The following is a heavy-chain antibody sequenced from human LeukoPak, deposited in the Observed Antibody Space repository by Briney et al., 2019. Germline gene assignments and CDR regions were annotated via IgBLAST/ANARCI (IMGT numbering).Heavy chain of an antibody. Sequence: GGSLRLSRAASGFTFSSYAMHWVRQAPGKGLEWVAVISYDGSNKYYADSVKGRFTISRDNSKNTLYLQMNSLRAEDTAVYYCARDPREWLPFIFDYWGQGTLVTVSS. D-gene: IGHD5-12*01. CDR1: GFTFSSYA. CDR3: ARDPREWLPFIFDY. CDR2: ISYDGSNK. J-gene: IGHJ4*02. V-gene: IGHV3-30-3*01.